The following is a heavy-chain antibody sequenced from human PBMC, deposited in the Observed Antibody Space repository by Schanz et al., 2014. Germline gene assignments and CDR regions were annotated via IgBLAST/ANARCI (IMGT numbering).Heavy chain of an antibody. CDR1: GFTFSFSG. CDR2: IRSDGSNE. J-gene: IGHJ6*02. CDR3: AKEMFYFGSRPGMDV. Sequence: QVQLVESGGGVVQPGGSLRLSCAASGFTFSFSGMQWVRQAPGKGLEWVAFIRSDGSNENYADSVKGRFTISRDNSKNTLYLQMNSLRAEDTAVYFCAKEMFYFGSRPGMDVWGQGTTVTVSS. D-gene: IGHD3-10*01. V-gene: IGHV3-30*02.